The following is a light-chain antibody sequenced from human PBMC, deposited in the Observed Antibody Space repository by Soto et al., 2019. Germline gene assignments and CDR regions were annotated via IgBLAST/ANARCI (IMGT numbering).Light chain of an antibody. CDR2: GAS. V-gene: IGKV3-20*01. J-gene: IGKJ3*01. CDR3: HQYGSSPQA. CDR1: QSVTRSF. Sequence: EIVLTQSPATLSVSPGERVTLSCRASQSVTRSFFAWYQQKPDQAPRLLIYGASSRATGIPDRFSGSGSGTDFTLTISRLEPEDFAVYYCHQYGSSPQAFGHGTKVEIK.